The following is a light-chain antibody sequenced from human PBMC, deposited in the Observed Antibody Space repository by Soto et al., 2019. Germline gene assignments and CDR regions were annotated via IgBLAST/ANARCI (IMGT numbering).Light chain of an antibody. Sequence: QYALTQPASVSGSPGQSITISCTGTSSDVGVYNYVSWYQHHPDKAPKLMIYEVSNRTSGVSNRLSGSKSGNTASLTISRLPAEDEADYDCSSYTSSSTVVFGGGTKLTVL. V-gene: IGLV2-14*01. CDR1: SSDVGVYNY. J-gene: IGLJ3*02. CDR2: EVS. CDR3: SSYTSSSTVV.